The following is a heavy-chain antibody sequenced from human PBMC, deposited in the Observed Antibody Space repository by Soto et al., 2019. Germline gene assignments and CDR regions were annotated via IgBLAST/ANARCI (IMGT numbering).Heavy chain of an antibody. CDR2: ISGSGAGT. D-gene: IGHD3-3*01. CDR3: AKGPTVFGAVISFDYYYGMYV. J-gene: IGHJ6*02. V-gene: IGHV3-23*01. Sequence: GGSLRLSCTASGFTFSTSAMSWVRQPPGRGLEWVSGISGSGAGTYYADSVKGRFTISRDNSKNTLYLQMSCLSAEDAAVYYCAKGPTVFGAVISFDYYYGMYVWGQGTPVTVSS. CDR1: GFTFSTSA.